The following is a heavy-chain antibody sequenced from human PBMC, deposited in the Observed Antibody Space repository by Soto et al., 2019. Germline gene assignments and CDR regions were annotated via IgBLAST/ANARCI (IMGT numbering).Heavy chain of an antibody. CDR2: IYYSGST. J-gene: IGHJ4*02. V-gene: IGHV4-61*01. D-gene: IGHD1-26*01. CDR3: ARRYGGNFDY. Sequence: SETLSLTCTVSGGSLSSSRYYWSWIRQPPGKGLEWIGYIYYSGSTNYNPSLKSRVTISVDTSKNQFSLKLSSVTAADTAVYYCARRYGGNFDYWGQGTLVNVSS. CDR1: GGSLSSSRYY.